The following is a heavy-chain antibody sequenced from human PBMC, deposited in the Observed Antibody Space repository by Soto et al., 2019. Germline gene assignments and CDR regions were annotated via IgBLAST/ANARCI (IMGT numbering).Heavy chain of an antibody. J-gene: IGHJ4*02. CDR1: GYTLTELS. D-gene: IGHD3-22*01. CDR3: ATGRHYYDSSGYYYRDY. CDR2: FDPEDGET. V-gene: IGHV1-24*01. Sequence: VKVSCKVSGYTLTELSMHWVRQAPGKGLEWMGGFDPEDGETIYAQKFQGRVTMTEDTSTDTAYMELSSLRSEDTAVYYCATGRHYYDSSGYYYRDYWGQGTLVTVSS.